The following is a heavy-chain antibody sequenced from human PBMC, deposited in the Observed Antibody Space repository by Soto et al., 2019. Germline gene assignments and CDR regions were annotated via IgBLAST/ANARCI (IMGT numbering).Heavy chain of an antibody. D-gene: IGHD2-8*01. J-gene: IGHJ4*02. CDR1: GFAFSGYW. V-gene: IGHV3-7*01. Sequence: EVQLVESGGDLVQPGGSLRLSCAASGFAFSGYWMSWVRQAPGKGLEGVANIKQDGSEKYYVDSVKGRFTISRDNAKNSLYLQMNSLRVEDTAVYYCARATMVDAYWGQGTLVTVSS. CDR3: ARATMVDAY. CDR2: IKQDGSEK.